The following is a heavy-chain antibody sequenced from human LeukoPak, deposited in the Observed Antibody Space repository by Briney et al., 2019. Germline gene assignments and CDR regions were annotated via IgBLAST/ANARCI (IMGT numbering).Heavy chain of an antibody. Sequence: PGGSLRLSCAASGFTFSSYAMHWVRQAPGKGLEWVAVISYDGNNKYYAESVKGRLTISRDNSKNTLYLHMNTLRAEDTAVYYCAREWAAGSQQLVLGWFDLWGQGTLVTVSS. V-gene: IGHV3-30-3*01. CDR2: ISYDGNNK. J-gene: IGHJ5*02. CDR3: AREWAAGSQQLVLGWFDL. CDR1: GFTFSSYA. D-gene: IGHD6-13*01.